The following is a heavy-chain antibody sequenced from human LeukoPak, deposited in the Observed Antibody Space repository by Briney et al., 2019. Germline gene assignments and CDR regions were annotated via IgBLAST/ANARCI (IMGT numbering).Heavy chain of an antibody. CDR2: IIPILGIA. Sequence: SVKVSCKASGGTFSSYTISWVRQAPGQGLEWMGRIIPILGIANYAQKFQGRVTITADKSTSTAYMELSSLRSEDTAVYYCARARGFWSGHSPADWFDPWGQGTLVTVSS. J-gene: IGHJ5*02. CDR3: ARARGFWSGHSPADWFDP. D-gene: IGHD3-3*01. CDR1: GGTFSSYT. V-gene: IGHV1-69*02.